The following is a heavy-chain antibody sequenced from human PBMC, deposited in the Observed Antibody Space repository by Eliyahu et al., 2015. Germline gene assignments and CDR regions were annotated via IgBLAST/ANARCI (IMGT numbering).Heavy chain of an antibody. CDR1: SSYG. CDR3: ARDPATRGFQSAYMDV. CDR2: IWYDGSNK. V-gene: IGHV3-33*01. D-gene: IGHD2-15*01. Sequence: SSYGMHWVRQAPGKGLEWVAVIWYDGSNKYYADSVKGRFTISRDNSKNTLYLQMNSLRAEDTAVYYCARDPATRGFQSAYMDVWGKGTTVTVSS. J-gene: IGHJ6*03.